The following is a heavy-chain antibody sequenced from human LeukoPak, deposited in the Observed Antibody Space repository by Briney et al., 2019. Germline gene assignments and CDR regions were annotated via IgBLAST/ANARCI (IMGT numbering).Heavy chain of an antibody. Sequence: SETLSLTCTVSGGSISSSSYYWGWIRQPPGKGLEWIGSIYYSGSTYYNPSLKSRVTISVDTSKNQFSLKLSSVTAADTAVYYCASLFYYDSSGYYWDFDYWGQGTLVTVSS. CDR3: ASLFYYDSSGYYWDFDY. D-gene: IGHD3-22*01. CDR2: IYYSGST. J-gene: IGHJ4*02. V-gene: IGHV4-39*01. CDR1: GGSISSSSYY.